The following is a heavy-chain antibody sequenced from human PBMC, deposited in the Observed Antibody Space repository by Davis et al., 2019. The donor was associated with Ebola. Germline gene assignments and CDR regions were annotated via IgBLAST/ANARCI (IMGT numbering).Heavy chain of an antibody. V-gene: IGHV4-34*01. CDR1: GGSFSGYY. J-gene: IGHJ5*02. CDR3: ARDGRAAARPWWFDP. Sequence: PSETLSLTCAVYGGSFSGYYWSWIRQPPGKGLEWIGEINHSGSTNYNPSLKSRVTISVDTSKNQFSLKLSSVTAADTAVYYCARDGRAAARPWWFDPWGQGTLVTVSS. D-gene: IGHD6-6*01. CDR2: INHSGST.